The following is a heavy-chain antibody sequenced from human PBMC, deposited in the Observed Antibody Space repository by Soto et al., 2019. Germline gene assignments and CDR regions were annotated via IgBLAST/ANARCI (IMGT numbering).Heavy chain of an antibody. J-gene: IGHJ2*01. D-gene: IGHD2-21*02. CDR1: GFTFSGSA. CDR3: TIHAVQYCGGDCYLLPYFDL. Sequence: EVQLVESGGGLVQPGGSLKLSCEASGFTFSGSAVHWVRQASGKGLEWVGRIRSKANNYATVYAASVKGRFTISEDDSKNTEYLQLNSLKTEDTDVYYCTIHAVQYCGGDCYLLPYFDLCGRGHLVTVSS. CDR2: IRSKANNYAT. V-gene: IGHV3-73*02.